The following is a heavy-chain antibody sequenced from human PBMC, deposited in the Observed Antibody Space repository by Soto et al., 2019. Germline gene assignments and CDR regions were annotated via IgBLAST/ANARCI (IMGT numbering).Heavy chain of an antibody. CDR2: IYYSGSI. V-gene: IGHV4-59*01. Sequence: SETLSLTCTVSGGSISSYYWNWIRQPPGKGLEWIGYIYYSGSISYNPSLKSRVSISVDTPKNQVSLKLSSVIAADTAVYYCARALVVYTRHDHHDRLTVSGQG. CDR1: GGSISSYY. CDR3: ARALVVYTRHDHHDRLTV. J-gene: IGHJ6*02. D-gene: IGHD3-16*01.